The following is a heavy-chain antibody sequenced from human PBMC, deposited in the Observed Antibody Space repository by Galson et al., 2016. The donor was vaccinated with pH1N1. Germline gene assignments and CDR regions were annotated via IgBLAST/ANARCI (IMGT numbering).Heavy chain of an antibody. V-gene: IGHV1-69*05. D-gene: IGHD1-26*01. J-gene: IGHJ4*02. Sequence: SVKVSCKASGYTFSSYAINWVRQARGQGLEWMGGIIPIIGTTKYAQKFQGRVTITTDEVTSTAYMELMSLRSEDTAVYYCARGGSYYDYWGQGTLVTVAS. CDR3: ARGGSYYDY. CDR2: IIPIIGTT. CDR1: GYTFSSYA.